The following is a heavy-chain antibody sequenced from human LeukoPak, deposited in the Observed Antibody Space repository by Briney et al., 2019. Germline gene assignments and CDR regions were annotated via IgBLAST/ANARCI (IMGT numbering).Heavy chain of an antibody. CDR3: ARGDSLWFGESLFDY. D-gene: IGHD3-10*01. CDR2: INKDGSEK. J-gene: IGHJ4*02. V-gene: IGHV3-7*04. Sequence: GGSLRLSCAASGFTFSRYWMSWVRQAPGKGLEWVANINKDGSEKYYVDSMKGRFTISRDNARNSLYLQMNSLRAEDTAVYYCARGDSLWFGESLFDYWGQGNVVTVSS. CDR1: GFTFSRYW.